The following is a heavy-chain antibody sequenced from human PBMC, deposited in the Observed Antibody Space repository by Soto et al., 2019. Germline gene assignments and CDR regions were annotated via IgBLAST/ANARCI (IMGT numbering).Heavy chain of an antibody. D-gene: IGHD3-22*01. CDR3: ARAPVPDYYDSSGPGDY. CDR2: ISAYNGNT. J-gene: IGHJ4*02. CDR1: GYTFTSYG. V-gene: IGHV1-18*01. Sequence: ASVKVSCKASGYTFTSYGISWVRQAPGQGLEWMGWISAYNGNTNYAQKLQGRVTMTTDTSTSTAYMELSSLRSEDTAVYYCARAPVPDYYDSSGPGDYWGQGTPVTVSS.